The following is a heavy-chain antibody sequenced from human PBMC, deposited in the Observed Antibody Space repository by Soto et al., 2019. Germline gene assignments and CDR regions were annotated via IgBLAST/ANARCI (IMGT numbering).Heavy chain of an antibody. D-gene: IGHD3-3*01. Sequence: GGSLRLSCAASGFTFSDYYMSWIRQAPGEGLEWVSYISTISTYTNYADSVKGRFTISRDNSRNSLYLQTNSLRAEDTAVYYCVRRYYDFWSDYYAFDIWGQGTMVTVSS. CDR1: GFTFSDYY. V-gene: IGHV3-11*06. CDR3: VRRYYDFWSDYYAFDI. J-gene: IGHJ3*02. CDR2: ISTISTYT.